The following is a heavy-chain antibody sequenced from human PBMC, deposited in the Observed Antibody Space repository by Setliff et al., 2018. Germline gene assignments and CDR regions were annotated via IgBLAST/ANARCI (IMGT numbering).Heavy chain of an antibody. CDR3: ARDATYYYDTSGHYSDYFDY. Sequence: GGSLRLSCAASGFTFTTYAMSWVRQAPGKGLEWVSGVSGSGGSTFYADSVKGRFTISRDNSKNTIYLQMNSLRADDTAVYYCARDATYYYDTSGHYSDYFDYWAQGTLVTAPQ. D-gene: IGHD3-22*01. J-gene: IGHJ4*02. V-gene: IGHV3-23*01. CDR1: GFTFTTYA. CDR2: VSGSGGST.